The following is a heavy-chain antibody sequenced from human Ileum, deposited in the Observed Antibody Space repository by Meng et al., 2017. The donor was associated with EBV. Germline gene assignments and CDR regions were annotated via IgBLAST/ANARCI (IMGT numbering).Heavy chain of an antibody. D-gene: IGHD3/OR15-3a*01. CDR2: INTDNGET. Sequence: VQLVQAGAEVRKAGASVRISCKASGYTFTRYPIHWVRQGPGQRPEWMGWINTDNGETEFSQKFQGRVTITRDTSATTAYMELIRLRSEDTAVYYCASRPGFNIGPVDFWGQGTLVTVSS. V-gene: IGHV1-3*04. CDR3: ASRPGFNIGPVDF. J-gene: IGHJ4*02. CDR1: GYTFTRYP.